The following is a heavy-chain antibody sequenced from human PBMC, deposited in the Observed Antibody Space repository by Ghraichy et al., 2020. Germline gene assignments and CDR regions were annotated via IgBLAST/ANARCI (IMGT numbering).Heavy chain of an antibody. CDR3: ARAAPSPAAGPFDY. D-gene: IGHD6-13*01. CDR1: GGSFSGYY. Sequence: SETLSLTCAVYGGSFSGYYWTWIRQPPGKGLEWIGEINHSGSTNYNPSLKSRVTISVDTSKNQFSLKLSSVTAADTAVYYCARAAPSPAAGPFDYWGQGTLVTVSS. V-gene: IGHV4-34*01. CDR2: INHSGST. J-gene: IGHJ4*02.